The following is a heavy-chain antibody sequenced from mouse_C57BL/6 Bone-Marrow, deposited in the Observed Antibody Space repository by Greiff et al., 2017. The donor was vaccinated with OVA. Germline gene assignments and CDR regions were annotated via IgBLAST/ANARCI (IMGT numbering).Heavy chain of an antibody. J-gene: IGHJ2*01. CDR3: ARVAGRDFDY. Sequence: VQLQQSGAELVKPGASVKLSCKASGYTFTSYWMHWVKQRPGQGLEWIGMIHPNSGSTNYNEKFKSKATLTVDKSSSTAYMQLSSLTSEDSAVYYCARVAGRDFDYWGQGTTLTVSS. V-gene: IGHV1-64*01. D-gene: IGHD4-1*01. CDR2: IHPNSGST. CDR1: GYTFTSYW.